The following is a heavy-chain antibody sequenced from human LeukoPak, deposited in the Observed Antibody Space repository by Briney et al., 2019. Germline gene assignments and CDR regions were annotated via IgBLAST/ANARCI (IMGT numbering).Heavy chain of an antibody. J-gene: IGHJ4*02. CDR1: GGSFSGYY. CDR3: ARRRYFDY. Sequence: SQTLSLTCAVYGGSFSGYYWSWIRQPPGKGLEWIGQINHSGSTNYNPSLKSRVTISVDTSKNQFSLKLSSVTAADTAVYYCARRRYFDYWGQGTLVTVSS. V-gene: IGHV4-34*01. CDR2: INHSGST.